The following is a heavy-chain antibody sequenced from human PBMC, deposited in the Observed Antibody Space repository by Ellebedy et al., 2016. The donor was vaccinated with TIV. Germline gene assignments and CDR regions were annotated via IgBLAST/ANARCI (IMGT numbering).Heavy chain of an antibody. D-gene: IGHD1-14*01. V-gene: IGHV3-11*01. CDR1: GFTFSAYY. CDR3: ARDIGIHDAFDI. J-gene: IGHJ3*02. CDR2: ISSSGNTI. Sequence: GESLKISCAASGFTFSAYYMSWIRQAPGKGLEWVSYISSSGNTIYYADSVKGRFTISRDIAKNSLYLQMNSLRAEDTAVYYCARDIGIHDAFDIWGQGTMVTVSS.